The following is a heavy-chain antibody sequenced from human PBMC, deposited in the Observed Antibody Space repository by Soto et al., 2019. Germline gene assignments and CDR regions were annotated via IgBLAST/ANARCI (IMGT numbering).Heavy chain of an antibody. J-gene: IGHJ6*02. Sequence: SQTLSLTCAISGDSVSNNNAAWNWIRQSPSRGLEWLGRTYYKSTKLFTDYAVSVESRISINPDTSKNEISLHLSSVTPEDTAVYFCARDYRHSPTYGLDVWGQGTTVTVSS. D-gene: IGHD1-26*01. CDR2: TYYKSTKLFT. CDR3: ARDYRHSPTYGLDV. V-gene: IGHV6-1*01. CDR1: GDSVSNNNAA.